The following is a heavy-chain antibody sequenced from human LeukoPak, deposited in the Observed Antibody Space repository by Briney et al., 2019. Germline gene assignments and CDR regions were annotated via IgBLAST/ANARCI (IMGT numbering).Heavy chain of an antibody. CDR3: ARSEEGITILGRHWGGKFDP. J-gene: IGHJ5*02. CDR1: GGSISSYY. Sequence: SETLSLTCTVSGGSISSYYWSWIRQPPGKGLEWIGYIYYSGITNYNPSLKSRVTILVDTSKNQFSLKLSSVTAADTAVYYCARSEEGITILGRHWGGKFDPWGQGTLVTVSS. V-gene: IGHV4-59*01. D-gene: IGHD3-9*01. CDR2: IYYSGIT.